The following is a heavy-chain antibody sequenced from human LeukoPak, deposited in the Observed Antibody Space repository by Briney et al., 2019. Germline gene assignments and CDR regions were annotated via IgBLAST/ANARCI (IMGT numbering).Heavy chain of an antibody. J-gene: IGHJ3*02. CDR1: GITFSTNE. CDR2: IISRSIYI. Sequence: GGSLRLSCAVSGITFSTNEMSWVRQAPGKGLEWVASIISRSIYIYYADSVRGRFTICRDNAKNSMYLQMNSLTAEDTAVYFCSRDLDCTVTTCFDGDEGFDIWGQGAMVTVSS. V-gene: IGHV3-21*01. D-gene: IGHD2-8*02. CDR3: SRDLDCTVTTCFDGDEGFDI.